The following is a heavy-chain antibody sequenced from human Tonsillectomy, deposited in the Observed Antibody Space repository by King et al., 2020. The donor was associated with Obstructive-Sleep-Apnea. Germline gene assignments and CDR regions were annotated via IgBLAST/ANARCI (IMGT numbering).Heavy chain of an antibody. V-gene: IGHV3-15*01. CDR2: IKSKTDVGKT. D-gene: IGHD3-22*01. CDR1: GFTFSNAW. Sequence: VQLVESGGGLVKPGGSLRLSCAASGFTFSNAWSRWVPQSPGKGLEWVGRIKSKTDVGKTDYAAPVKGRFTISRDDSKNTLYLQMNSLKTEDTAVYYCTTDRVVVITRFDYWGQGTLVTVSS. CDR3: TTDRVVVITRFDY. J-gene: IGHJ4*02.